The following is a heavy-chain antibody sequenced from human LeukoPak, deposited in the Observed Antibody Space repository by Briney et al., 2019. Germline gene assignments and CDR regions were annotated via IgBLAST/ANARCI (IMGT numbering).Heavy chain of an antibody. D-gene: IGHD4-23*01. Sequence: GGSLRLSCAASGFIFGNYGMSWVRQAPGKGLEWVSAISGGGGGTYYADSVRGRFTISRDNAKKSLYLQMNSLRAEDTAVYYCARDDGGNFNDAFDIWGQGTMVTVSS. J-gene: IGHJ3*02. CDR2: ISGGGGGT. V-gene: IGHV3-23*01. CDR3: ARDDGGNFNDAFDI. CDR1: GFIFGNYG.